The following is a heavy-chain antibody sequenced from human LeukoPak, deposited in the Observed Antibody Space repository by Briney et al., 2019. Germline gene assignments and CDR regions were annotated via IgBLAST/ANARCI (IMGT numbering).Heavy chain of an antibody. V-gene: IGHV3-74*01. CDR1: GFTFSRYW. CDR3: AREVYASGWSSFDY. D-gene: IGHD6-19*01. J-gene: IGHJ4*02. Sequence: PGGSLRLSCAASGFTFSRYWMHWVRQAPGKGLVWVSRINSDGSRTIHADSVKGRFTISRDNAKNTLYLQMDRLRAEDTAVYYCAREVYASGWSSFDYWGQGSLVTVSS. CDR2: INSDGSRT.